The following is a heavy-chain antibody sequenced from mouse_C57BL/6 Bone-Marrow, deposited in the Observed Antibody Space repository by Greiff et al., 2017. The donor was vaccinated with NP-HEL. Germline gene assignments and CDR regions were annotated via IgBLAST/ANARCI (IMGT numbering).Heavy chain of an antibody. CDR2: ISSGSSTI. CDR1: GFTFSDYG. D-gene: IGHD1-3*01. J-gene: IGHJ4*01. V-gene: IGHV5-17*01. Sequence: EVMLVESGGGLVKPGGSLKLSCAASGFTFSDYGMHWVRQAPEKGLEWVAYISSGSSTIYYADTVKGRFTISRDNAKNTLFLQMTSLRSEDTAMYYCAQDKMVDYYAMDYWGQGTSVTVSS. CDR3: AQDKMVDYYAMDY.